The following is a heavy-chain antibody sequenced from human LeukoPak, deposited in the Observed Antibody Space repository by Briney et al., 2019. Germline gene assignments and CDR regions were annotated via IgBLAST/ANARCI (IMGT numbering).Heavy chain of an antibody. J-gene: IGHJ4*02. CDR2: INPSGGST. V-gene: IGHV1-46*01. Sequence: GASVKVSCKASGGTFSSYAISWVRQAPGQGLEWMGIINPSGGSTSYAQKFQGRVTMTRDTSTNTVYMELSSLRSEDTAVYYCATPGGYCSGGSCYSLDYWGQGTLVTVSS. CDR1: GGTFSSYA. D-gene: IGHD2-15*01. CDR3: ATPGGYCSGGSCYSLDY.